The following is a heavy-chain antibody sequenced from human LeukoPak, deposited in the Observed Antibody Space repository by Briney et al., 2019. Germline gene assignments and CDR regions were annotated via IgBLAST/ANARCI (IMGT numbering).Heavy chain of an antibody. CDR3: ARLGFYDAFDI. CDR2: IYYSGST. CDR1: GGSISSYY. V-gene: IGHV4-59*08. J-gene: IGHJ3*02. Sequence: PSETLSLTCTVSGGSISSYYWSWIRQPPGKGLEWIGYIYYSGSTNYTPSLKSRVTISVDTSKNQFSLKLSSVTAADTAVYYCARLGFYDAFDIWGQGTMVTVSS.